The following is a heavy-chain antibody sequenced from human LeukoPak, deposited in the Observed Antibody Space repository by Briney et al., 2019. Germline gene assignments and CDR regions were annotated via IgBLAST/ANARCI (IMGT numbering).Heavy chain of an antibody. V-gene: IGHV7-4-1*02. CDR1: GYSFSNYG. CDR3: AGGEGKTAMVTSFDY. D-gene: IGHD5-18*01. J-gene: IGHJ4*02. CDR2: INTNTGNP. Sequence: ASVKVSCKASGYSFSNYGMNWVRQAPGQGLEWMGWINTNTGNPTYAQGFTGRFVFSLDTSVSTAYLQISSLKAEDTAVYYCAGGEGKTAMVTSFDYWGQGTLSPSPQ.